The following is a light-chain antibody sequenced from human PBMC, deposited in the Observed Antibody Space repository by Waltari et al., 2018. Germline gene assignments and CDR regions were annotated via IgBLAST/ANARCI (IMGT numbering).Light chain of an antibody. J-gene: IGLJ1*01. CDR2: EVD. V-gene: IGLV2-8*01. CDR1: SSDVGAYNY. Sequence: SALTQAPSASGSPGQSVTISCTGTSSDVGAYNYVSWYQQHPGKGPKVIIYEVDKLPSGVPDRFSGSKSGNTASLTVYGLQAEEEADYYCSSYAGSNNFVFGTGTTVTVL. CDR3: SSYAGSNNFV.